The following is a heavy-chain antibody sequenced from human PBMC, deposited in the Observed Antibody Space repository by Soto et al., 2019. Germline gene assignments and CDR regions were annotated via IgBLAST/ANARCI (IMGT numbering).Heavy chain of an antibody. Sequence: QVQLVQSGAGVKKPGASVKVSCKASGYTFTSYGISWVRQAPGQGLEWMGWISAYNGNTNYTEKLQGRVTMTTDTPTRTAVMELRSPSTDDTAVYYCASYKGGCSWTDHWFDPSFQGTLVTVSS. CDR2: ISAYNGNT. CDR3: ASYKGGCSWTDHWFDP. CDR1: GYTFTSYG. V-gene: IGHV1-18*01. D-gene: IGHD2-15*01. J-gene: IGHJ5*02.